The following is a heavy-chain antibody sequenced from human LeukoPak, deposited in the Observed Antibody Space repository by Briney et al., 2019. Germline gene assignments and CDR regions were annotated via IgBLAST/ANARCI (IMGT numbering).Heavy chain of an antibody. V-gene: IGHV1-69*04. Sequence: GSSVKVSCKASGGTFSSYAVSWVRQAPGQGLEWMGRIIPILGIANYAQKFQGRVTITADKSTSTAYMELSSLRSEDTAVYYCARGPNSGYDLSVDYWGQGTLVTVSS. J-gene: IGHJ4*02. CDR2: IIPILGIA. D-gene: IGHD5-12*01. CDR3: ARGPNSGYDLSVDY. CDR1: GGTFSSYA.